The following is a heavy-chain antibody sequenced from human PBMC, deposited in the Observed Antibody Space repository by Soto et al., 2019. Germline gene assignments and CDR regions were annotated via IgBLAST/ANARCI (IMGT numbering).Heavy chain of an antibody. V-gene: IGHV3-23*01. CDR2: ISGSGGST. D-gene: IGHD4-4*01. Sequence: EVQLLESGGGLVQPGGSLRLSCAASGFTFSSYAMSWVRQAPGKGLEWVSAISGSGGSTYYADSVKGRFTISRDNSKNTLYPQMNSLRAEDTAVYYCAKRVTNYYYYYMDVWGKGTTVTVSS. CDR3: AKRVTNYYYYYMDV. J-gene: IGHJ6*03. CDR1: GFTFSSYA.